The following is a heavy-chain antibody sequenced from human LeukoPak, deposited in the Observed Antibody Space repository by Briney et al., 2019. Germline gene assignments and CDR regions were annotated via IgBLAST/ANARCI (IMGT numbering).Heavy chain of an antibody. J-gene: IGHJ3*02. V-gene: IGHV4-30-2*01. D-gene: IGHD3-10*01. CDR2: IYHSGST. Sequence: SETLPLTCAVSGGSISSGGYSWSWIRQPPGKGLEWIGYIYHSGSTYYNPSLKSRVTISVDRSKNQFSLKLSSVTAADMAVYYCARVPITMVRGVILSQYAFDIWGQGTMVTVSS. CDR1: GGSISSGGYS. CDR3: ARVPITMVRGVILSQYAFDI.